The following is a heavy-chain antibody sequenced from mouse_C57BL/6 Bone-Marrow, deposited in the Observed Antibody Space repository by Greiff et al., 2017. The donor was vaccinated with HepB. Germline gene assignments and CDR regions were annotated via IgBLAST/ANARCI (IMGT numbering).Heavy chain of an antibody. J-gene: IGHJ1*03. D-gene: IGHD1-1*01. CDR3: ARGDYGSSFWYFDV. Sequence: QVHVKQSGAELARPGASVKMSCKASGYTFTSYTMHWVKQRPGQGLEWIGYINPSSGYTKYNQKFKDKATLTADKSSSTAYMQLSSLTSEDSAVYYCARGDYGSSFWYFDVWGTGTTVTVSS. V-gene: IGHV1-4*01. CDR1: GYTFTSYT. CDR2: INPSSGYT.